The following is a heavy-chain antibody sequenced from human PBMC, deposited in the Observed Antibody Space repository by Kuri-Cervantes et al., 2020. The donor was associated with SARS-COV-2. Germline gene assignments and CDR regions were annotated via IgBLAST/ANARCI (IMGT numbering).Heavy chain of an antibody. CDR2: MNPNSGNT. Sequence: ASVKVSCKASGYTFTSYDINWVRQATGQGLEWMGWMNPNSGNTGYAQKFQGRVTITRNTSISTAYMELSSLRSEDTAVYYCARVAFTCSGTSCYRLESFLGAFDIWGQGTMVTVSS. J-gene: IGHJ3*02. D-gene: IGHD2-2*01. CDR3: ARVAFTCSGTSCYRLESFLGAFDI. CDR1: GYTFTSYD. V-gene: IGHV1-8*03.